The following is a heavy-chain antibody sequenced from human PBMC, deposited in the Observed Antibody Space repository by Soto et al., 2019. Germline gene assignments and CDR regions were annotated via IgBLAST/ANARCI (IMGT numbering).Heavy chain of an antibody. CDR3: ARVAALRFLEWFTPYYFDY. D-gene: IGHD3-3*01. Sequence: SETLSLTCTVSGGSISSSSSYWGWIRQPPGKGLEWIGSMSYSGSTYYNPSLKSRVTISVDTSKNQFSLKLSSVTAADTAVYYCARVAALRFLEWFTPYYFDYWGQGTLVTVSS. J-gene: IGHJ4*02. CDR1: GGSISSSSSY. V-gene: IGHV4-39*01. CDR2: MSYSGST.